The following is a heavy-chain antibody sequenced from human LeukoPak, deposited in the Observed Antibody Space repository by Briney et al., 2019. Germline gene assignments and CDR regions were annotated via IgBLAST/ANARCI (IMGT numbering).Heavy chain of an antibody. V-gene: IGHV3-21*01. J-gene: IGHJ6*04. CDR1: GFTFSSYS. D-gene: IGHD3-3*01. CDR2: ISSSSSYI. Sequence: PGGSLRLSCAASGFTFSSYSMKWVSQAPGKGLEWVSSISSSSSYIYYADSVKGRFTISRDNAKNSLYLQMNSLRAEDTAVYYCARHLQNTIFGVVIRYVMDVWGKGTTVTVSS. CDR3: ARHLQNTIFGVVIRYVMDV.